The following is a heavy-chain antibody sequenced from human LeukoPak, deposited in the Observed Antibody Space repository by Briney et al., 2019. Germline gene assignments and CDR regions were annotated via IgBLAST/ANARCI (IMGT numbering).Heavy chain of an antibody. CDR2: IYYSGST. CDR1: GGSISSGGYY. D-gene: IGHD3-16*01. V-gene: IGHV4-31*03. Sequence: PSETLSLTCTVSGGSISSGGYYWSWIRQHPGKGPEWIGSIYYSGSTNYNPSLQGRVTISLDTSRNQFSLKLSSVTAADTAVYYCARGLRLQLRSWFDPWGQGTLVTVSS. CDR3: ARGLRLQLRSWFDP. J-gene: IGHJ5*02.